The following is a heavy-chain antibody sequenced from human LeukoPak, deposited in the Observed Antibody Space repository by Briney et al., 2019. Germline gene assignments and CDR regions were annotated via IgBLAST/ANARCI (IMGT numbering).Heavy chain of an antibody. CDR2: IYYSGST. J-gene: IGHJ3*02. CDR1: GGSISSGGYY. D-gene: IGHD2-15*01. V-gene: IGHV4-31*03. CDR3: ARDLNSKRVVGAFDI. Sequence: SETLSLTCTVSGGSISSGGYYWSWIRQHPGKGLEWIGYIYYSGSTYYNPSLKSRVTISVDTSKNQFSLKLSSVTAADTAVYYCARDLNSKRVVGAFDIWGQGTMVTVSS.